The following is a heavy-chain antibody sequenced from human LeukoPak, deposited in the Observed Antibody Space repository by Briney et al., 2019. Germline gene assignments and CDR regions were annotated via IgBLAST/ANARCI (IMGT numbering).Heavy chain of an antibody. CDR2: IKSDGSYT. Sequence: SGGSLRISCAASGFTFSGYWMHWVRQAQGKGLVWVSRIKSDGSYTAYADSVKGRFTISRDNAKNTLYLQMNSLRAEDTAVYYCARDDYGGKLDIWGQGTVVTVSS. CDR1: GFTFSGYW. J-gene: IGHJ3*02. V-gene: IGHV3-74*01. CDR3: ARDDYGGKLDI. D-gene: IGHD4-23*01.